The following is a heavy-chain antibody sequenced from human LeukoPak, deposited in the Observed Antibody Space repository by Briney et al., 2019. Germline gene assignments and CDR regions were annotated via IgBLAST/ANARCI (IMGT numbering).Heavy chain of an antibody. D-gene: IGHD3-9*01. V-gene: IGHV4-30-4*01. CDR3: ARVSDILTGYSYFDY. J-gene: IGHJ4*02. Sequence: SETLSLTCTVSGGSISSGDYYWSWIRQPPGKGLEWIGYIYYSGSTDYNPSLKSRVTISVDTSKNQFSLKLSSVTAADTAVYYCARVSDILTGYSYFDYWGQGTPVTVSS. CDR2: IYYSGST. CDR1: GGSISSGDYY.